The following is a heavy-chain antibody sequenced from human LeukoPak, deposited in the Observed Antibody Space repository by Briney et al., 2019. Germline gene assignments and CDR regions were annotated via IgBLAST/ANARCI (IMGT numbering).Heavy chain of an antibody. CDR1: GFTFSSYW. CDR3: ARLDTAMVHFYYYYMDV. J-gene: IGHJ6*03. Sequence: GGSLRLSCAASGFTFSSYWMSWVRQAPGKGLEWVANIKQDGSEKYYVDSVKGRFTISRDNAKNSLYLQMNSLRAEDTAVYYCARLDTAMVHFYYYYMDVWGKGTTVTISS. V-gene: IGHV3-7*01. D-gene: IGHD5-18*01. CDR2: IKQDGSEK.